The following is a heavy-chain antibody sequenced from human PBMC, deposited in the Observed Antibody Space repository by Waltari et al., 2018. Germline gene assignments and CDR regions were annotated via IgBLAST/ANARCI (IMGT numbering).Heavy chain of an antibody. V-gene: IGHV3-7*03. Sequence: VQLIESGGGWAQPGGSLRLSCEASGLPLGDDWMTWVRQAPGQGLEWVGTIKKDGTGEAYVDSVKGRFIISRDNAKKLLFLQMNSLRAEDTAMYYCARWQWARNEFWGQGTVVTVSS. CDR1: GLPLGDDW. CDR3: ARWQWARNEF. CDR2: IKKDGTGE. J-gene: IGHJ4*02. D-gene: IGHD6-19*01.